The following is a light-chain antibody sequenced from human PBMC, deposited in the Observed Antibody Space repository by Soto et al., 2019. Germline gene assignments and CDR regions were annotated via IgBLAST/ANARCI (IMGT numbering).Light chain of an antibody. CDR2: EVS. CDR3: SSYTSSSPWV. J-gene: IGLJ3*02. V-gene: IGLV2-14*01. Sequence: QSALTQPASVSGSPGQSITISCTGTSSDVGGYNYVSWYQQHPGKAPKLMIYEVSNRPSGVSNRFSGSKSGNTASLTISGFQAEDEADYYSSSYTSSSPWVFGGGPKLTVL. CDR1: SSDVGGYNY.